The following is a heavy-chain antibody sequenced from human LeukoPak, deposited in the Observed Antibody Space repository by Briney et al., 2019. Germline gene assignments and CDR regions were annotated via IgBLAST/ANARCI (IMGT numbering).Heavy chain of an antibody. D-gene: IGHD3-3*01. J-gene: IGHJ4*02. CDR2: IYYSGST. V-gene: IGHV4-39*01. Sequence: PSETLSLTCTVSGGSISSSSYYWGWIRQPPGKGLEWIGSIYYSGSTYYNPSLKSRVTISVDTSKNQFSLKLSSVTAADTAVYYCARGRGPYYDFWSGYRTLFDYWGQGTLVTVSS. CDR1: GGSISSSSYY. CDR3: ARGRGPYYDFWSGYRTLFDY.